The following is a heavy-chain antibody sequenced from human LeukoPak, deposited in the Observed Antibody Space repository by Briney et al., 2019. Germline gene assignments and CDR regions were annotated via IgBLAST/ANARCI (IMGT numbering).Heavy chain of an antibody. D-gene: IGHD6-13*01. CDR2: INSDGSAT. J-gene: IGHJ6*02. Sequence: PGGSLRLSCAASGFSFTNYWMHWVRQAPGKGLVWVSHINSDGSATRYADSVKGRFTISRDNAMNTLYLQMNSLRAEDTAVYYCAKGEYSSSWYSSLLLDYYYYGMDVWGQGTTVTVSS. V-gene: IGHV3-74*01. CDR1: GFSFTNYW. CDR3: AKGEYSSSWYSSLLLDYYYYGMDV.